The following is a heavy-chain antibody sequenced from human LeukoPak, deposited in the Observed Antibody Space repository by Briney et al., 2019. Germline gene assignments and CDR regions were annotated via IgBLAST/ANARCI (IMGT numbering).Heavy chain of an antibody. CDR1: GFTFSNAW. J-gene: IGHJ5*02. CDR3: TTDPITMIVVVENWFDP. CDR2: IKSKTDGGTT. D-gene: IGHD3-22*01. Sequence: GGSLRLSCAASGFTFSNAWMSWVRQAPGKGLEWVGRIKSKTDGGTTDYAAPVKGRFTISRDDSKNTLYLQMNSLKTEDTAVYYCTTDPITMIVVVENWFDPWGQGTLVTVSS. V-gene: IGHV3-15*01.